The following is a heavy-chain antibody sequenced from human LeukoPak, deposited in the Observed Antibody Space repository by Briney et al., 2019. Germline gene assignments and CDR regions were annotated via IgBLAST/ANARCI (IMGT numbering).Heavy chain of an antibody. V-gene: IGHV4-59*01. CDR2: IYYSGST. J-gene: IGHJ4*02. D-gene: IGHD6-19*01. CDR3: VGSGWYGGFVDY. Sequence: PSETLSLTCTVSGGSISSYYWSWIRQPPGKGLEWIGYIYYSGSTNYNPSLKSRVTISVDTSKNQFSLKLSSVTAADTAVYYCVGSGWYGGFVDYWGQGTLVTVSS. CDR1: GGSISSYY.